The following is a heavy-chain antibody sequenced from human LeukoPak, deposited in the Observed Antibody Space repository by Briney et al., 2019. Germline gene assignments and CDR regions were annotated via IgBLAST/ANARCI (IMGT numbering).Heavy chain of an antibody. CDR1: GYMFTELS. Sequence: ASVKVSCKVSGYMFTELSMHWVRQAPGKGLEWMGSFDPEDGETIYAQMFQGRVTMTEDTSTDTAYMELSSLRYEDTAVYYCTTGRRSVLLGRVYFDFWGQGTLVTVSS. CDR3: TTGRRSVLLGRVYFDF. V-gene: IGHV1-24*01. CDR2: FDPEDGET. D-gene: IGHD3-10*01. J-gene: IGHJ4*02.